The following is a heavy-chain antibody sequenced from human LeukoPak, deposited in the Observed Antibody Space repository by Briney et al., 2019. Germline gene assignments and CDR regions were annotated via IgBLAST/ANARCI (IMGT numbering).Heavy chain of an antibody. J-gene: IGHJ3*02. V-gene: IGHV4-59*01. CDR1: GGSISSYY. Sequence: PSEXLSLTCSVSGGSISSYYWSWLRQPPGKGLEGIGYVYYSGSTNYNPSLKSRVTISVDTSKNQFSLKLSSVTAADTAVYYCARRYSSSWSDAFDIWGQGTMVAVSS. D-gene: IGHD6-13*01. CDR2: VYYSGST. CDR3: ARRYSSSWSDAFDI.